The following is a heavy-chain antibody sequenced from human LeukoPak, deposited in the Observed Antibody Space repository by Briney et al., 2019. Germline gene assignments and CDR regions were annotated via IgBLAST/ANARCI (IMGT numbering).Heavy chain of an antibody. CDR1: GFTFVNAS. J-gene: IGHJ5*02. CDR3: TTGNP. CDR2: MKSKPEGGTT. V-gene: IGHV3-15*01. Sequence: TGGSLRLSCLTSGFTFVNASMSWVRQAPGKGLEWVGLMKSKPEGGTTFYAAPVKDRFSISRDDSRNTLYLQMNSLTIGDTGVYYCTTGNPWGQGTLVTVSS.